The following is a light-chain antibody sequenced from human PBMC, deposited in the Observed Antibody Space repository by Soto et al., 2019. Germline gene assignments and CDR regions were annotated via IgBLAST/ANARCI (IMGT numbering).Light chain of an antibody. CDR1: QILLHSNGYNY. Sequence: DVVMTQSPLSLPVTPGEPASISCRPSQILLHSNGYNYLDWYLQKPGQSPQLLIYLGSNRASGVPDRFSASASGTDFTLTISRVEAEDVGVYYCMGALQSPPTFGQGTKVDIK. CDR3: MGALQSPPT. CDR2: LGS. J-gene: IGKJ1*01. V-gene: IGKV2-28*01.